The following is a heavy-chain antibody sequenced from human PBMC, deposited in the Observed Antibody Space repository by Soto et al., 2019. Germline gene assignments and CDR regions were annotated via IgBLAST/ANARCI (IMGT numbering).Heavy chain of an antibody. J-gene: IGHJ6*02. CDR1: GFTFSSYW. D-gene: IGHD3-22*01. Sequence: EVQLVESGGGLVQPGGSLRLSCAASGFTFSSYWMHWVRQAPGKGLVWVSRINSDGSSTSYADSVKGRFTISRDNAKKTLYLQMNRLRAEDTAVYYCARALKYYYDSSGYYRYYYGMDVWGQGTTVTVSS. CDR3: ARALKYYYDSSGYYRYYYGMDV. CDR2: INSDGSST. V-gene: IGHV3-74*01.